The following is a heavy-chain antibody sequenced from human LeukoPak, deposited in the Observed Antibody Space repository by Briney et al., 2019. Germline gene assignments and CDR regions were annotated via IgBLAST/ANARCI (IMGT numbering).Heavy chain of an antibody. J-gene: IGHJ4*02. CDR1: GFTFSSYS. Sequence: GGSPRLSCAASGFTFSSYSMNWVRQAPGKGLEWVSSISSSSSYIYYADSVKGRFTISRDNAKNSLYLQMNSLRAEDTAVYYCASTITGTRGYWGQGTLVTVSS. V-gene: IGHV3-21*01. D-gene: IGHD1-7*01. CDR2: ISSSSSYI. CDR3: ASTITGTRGY.